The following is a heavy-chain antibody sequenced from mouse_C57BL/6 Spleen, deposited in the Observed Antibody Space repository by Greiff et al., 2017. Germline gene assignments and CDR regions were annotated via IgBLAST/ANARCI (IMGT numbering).Heavy chain of an antibody. CDR2: IHPNSGST. J-gene: IGHJ2*01. V-gene: IGHV1-64*01. CDR3: ARYDYDAVYYFDY. D-gene: IGHD2-4*01. Sequence: QVQLQQSGAELVKPGASVKLSCKASGYTFTSYWMHWVKQRPGQGLEWIGMIHPNSGSTNYNEKFKSKATLTVDKSSSTAYMQLSSLTSEDSAVYYCARYDYDAVYYFDYWGQGTTLTVSS. CDR1: GYTFTSYW.